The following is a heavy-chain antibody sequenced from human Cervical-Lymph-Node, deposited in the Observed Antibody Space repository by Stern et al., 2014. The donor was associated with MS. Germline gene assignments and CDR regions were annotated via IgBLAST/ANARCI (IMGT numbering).Heavy chain of an antibody. V-gene: IGHV1-18*01. CDR3: ARGPYCSSTACFTSDYHYYGLDV. Sequence: QVQLGQSGAEVRKPGASVKVSCKASGYEFTSFGVSWVRRAPGQGLEWMGWISGINGYTDYAQKFQGRVIMTTDISTTTASMELRSLRSDDTAVYYCARGPYCSSTACFTSDYHYYGLDVWGQGTTVTVSS. D-gene: IGHD2-2*01. CDR1: GYEFTSFG. J-gene: IGHJ6*02. CDR2: ISGINGYT.